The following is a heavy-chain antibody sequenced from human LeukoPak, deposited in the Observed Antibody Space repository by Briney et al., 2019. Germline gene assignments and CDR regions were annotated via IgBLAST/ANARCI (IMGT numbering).Heavy chain of an antibody. J-gene: IGHJ5*02. V-gene: IGHV4-39*07. CDR2: IYYSGST. Sequence: NPSETLSLTCTVSGGPISSSTDYWGWIRQPPGKGLEWIGSIYYSGSTYYNPSLKSRVTISVDTSKNQISLKLSSVTAADTAVYYCAREWVLSGTYNWFDPWGQGTLVTVSS. D-gene: IGHD3-10*01. CDR1: GGPISSSTDY. CDR3: AREWVLSGTYNWFDP.